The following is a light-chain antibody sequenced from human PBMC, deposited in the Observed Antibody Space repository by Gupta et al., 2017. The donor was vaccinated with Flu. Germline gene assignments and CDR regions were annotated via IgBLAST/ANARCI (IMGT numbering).Light chain of an antibody. V-gene: IGKV2-28*01. CDR1: QSLLHSNGYNY. CDR2: LGS. CDR3: RQALQTPYS. Sequence: ISCRSSQSLLHSNGYNYLDWYLQKPGQSPQLLIYLGSNRASGVPDRFSGSGSGTDFTLKISRVEAEDVGVYYCRQALQTPYSFGQGTKLEIK. J-gene: IGKJ2*03.